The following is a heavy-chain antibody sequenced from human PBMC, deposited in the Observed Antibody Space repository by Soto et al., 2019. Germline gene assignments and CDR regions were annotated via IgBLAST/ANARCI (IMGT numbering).Heavy chain of an antibody. CDR1: GGSISSYY. J-gene: IGHJ6*02. CDR3: ARARRGYYYYYGMDV. Sequence: SETLSLTXTVSGGSISSYYWSWIRQPPGKGLEWIGYIYYSGSTNYNPSLKSRVTISVDTSKNQFSLKLSSVTAADTAVYYCARARRGYYYYYGMDVWGQGTTVTVSS. D-gene: IGHD3-10*01. V-gene: IGHV4-59*01. CDR2: IYYSGST.